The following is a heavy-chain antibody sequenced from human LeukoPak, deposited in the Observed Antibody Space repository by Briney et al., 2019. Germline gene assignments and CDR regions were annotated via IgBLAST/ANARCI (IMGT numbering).Heavy chain of an antibody. J-gene: IGHJ3*02. CDR2: IIPLLDTT. Sequence: GPSVKVSCKASGGTFNTYTINWVRQAPGQGLEWMGGIIPLLDTTNYAQRFQGRVTFTADESTSTVYMELRSLRSEDTALYYCARDGLGFAFDIWGQGSMVTVSS. V-gene: IGHV1-69*13. CDR3: ARDGLGFAFDI. CDR1: GGTFNTYT. D-gene: IGHD3-10*01.